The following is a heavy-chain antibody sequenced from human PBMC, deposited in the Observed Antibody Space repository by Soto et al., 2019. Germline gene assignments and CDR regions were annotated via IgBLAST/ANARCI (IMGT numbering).Heavy chain of an antibody. V-gene: IGHV3-15*01. J-gene: IGHJ3*02. CDR2: IKSKGEAGTT. D-gene: IGHD3-3*01. CDR1: GFTLSNAW. Sequence: PGGSLRLSCAASGFTLSNAWMTWVRQPLGKGLEWVGRIKSKGEAGTTDYAAAVKGRFTISRDDAKNTLYLQMSSLKTEDTAVYYCTTDYDFWSGHDAFDIWGQGTVVTVSS. CDR3: TTDYDFWSGHDAFDI.